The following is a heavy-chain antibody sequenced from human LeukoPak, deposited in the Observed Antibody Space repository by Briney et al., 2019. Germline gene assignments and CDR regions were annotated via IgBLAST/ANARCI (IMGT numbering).Heavy chain of an antibody. CDR2: INHSGST. CDR1: GGSFSGYY. D-gene: IGHD3-3*01. Sequence: SETLSLTCAVYGGSFSGYYWSWIRQPPGKGLEWIGEINHSGSTNYNPSLKSRVTISVDTSKNQFSLKLSSVTAADTAVYYCARDSATWYYDFWSGYYPSCWYFDLWGRGTLVTVSS. J-gene: IGHJ2*01. V-gene: IGHV4-34*01. CDR3: ARDSATWYYDFWSGYYPSCWYFDL.